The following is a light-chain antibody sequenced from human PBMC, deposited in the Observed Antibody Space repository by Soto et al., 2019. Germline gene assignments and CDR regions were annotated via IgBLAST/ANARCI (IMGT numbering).Light chain of an antibody. J-gene: IGLJ1*01. CDR1: SSDVGGYNY. V-gene: IGLV2-14*01. CDR3: SSHTSSSTSV. Sequence: QTAMSQPASVSGSPGRTITISCTGTSSDVGGYNYVSWYQQHPGKAPKLMIYEVSNRPSGVSNRFSGSKSGNTASLTISGLQAEAEADYYCSSHTSSSTSVFGTGTKVTVL. CDR2: EVS.